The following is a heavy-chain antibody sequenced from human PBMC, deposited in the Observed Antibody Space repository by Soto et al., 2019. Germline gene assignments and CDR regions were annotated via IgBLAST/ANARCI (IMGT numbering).Heavy chain of an antibody. J-gene: IGHJ6*03. CDR3: AREAAMAVHYYYYMDV. CDR2: ISSSGDTI. Sequence: QVHLVASGGGLVKPGGSLRLSCAASGFSFSDYYMSWIRQAPGKGLEWVSYISSSGDTIYYADSVRGRFTISRDNAKNSLYLQMNSLRAEDTAVYYCAREAAMAVHYYYYMDVWGKGTTVTVSS. CDR1: GFSFSDYY. D-gene: IGHD5-18*01. V-gene: IGHV3-11*01.